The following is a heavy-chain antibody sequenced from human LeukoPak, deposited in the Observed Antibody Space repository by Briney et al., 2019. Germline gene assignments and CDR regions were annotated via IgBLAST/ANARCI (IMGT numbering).Heavy chain of an antibody. CDR1: GGSTSSYY. Sequence: SETLSLTCSVSGGSTSSYYWNWIRQPAGKGLEWIGRIYVGGNTNYNPSFKSRVTMSVDMSKNQFSLTLNSVTAADTAVYFCAGGDSSSWYRFFDYWGQGILVTVSS. CDR2: IYVGGNT. CDR3: AGGDSSSWYRFFDY. J-gene: IGHJ4*02. D-gene: IGHD6-13*01. V-gene: IGHV4-4*07.